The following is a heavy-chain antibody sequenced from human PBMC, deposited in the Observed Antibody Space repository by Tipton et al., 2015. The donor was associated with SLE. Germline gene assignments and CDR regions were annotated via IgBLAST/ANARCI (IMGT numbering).Heavy chain of an antibody. V-gene: IGHV4-39*07. CDR3: VRREGIAAAGIID. CDR1: GASISSNIYY. Sequence: TLSLTCTVSGASISSNIYYWGWIRQPPGKGLEWIGSISYSGSTSYNPSLKSRVTIALDTSKNQFSLRLSSVTAADTAVYYCVRREGIAAAGIIDWGQGTLVTVSS. J-gene: IGHJ4*02. CDR2: ISYSGST. D-gene: IGHD6-13*01.